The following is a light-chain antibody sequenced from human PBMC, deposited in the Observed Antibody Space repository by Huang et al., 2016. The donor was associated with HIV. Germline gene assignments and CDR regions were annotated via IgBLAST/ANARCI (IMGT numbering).Light chain of an antibody. Sequence: EIVMTQSTATLSVSPGEKATLSCRASQSVNSKVAWAQQKPGQAPRLLIYGASSRATGIPARCSGSGSGADFTLTISSLQSEDFAVYYCQQYDNWPPYTFGQGTKLEIK. CDR1: QSVNSK. J-gene: IGKJ2*01. CDR3: QQYDNWPPYT. CDR2: GAS. V-gene: IGKV3-15*01.